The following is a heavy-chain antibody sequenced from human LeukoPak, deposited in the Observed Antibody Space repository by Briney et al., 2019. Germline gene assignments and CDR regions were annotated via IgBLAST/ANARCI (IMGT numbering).Heavy chain of an antibody. CDR2: ISHDSKSE. D-gene: IGHD3-10*01. J-gene: IGHJ4*02. Sequence: GGSLRLSCAASGFTFSAYAMHWLRQVPGKGLEWVAVISHDSKSEFYADSLKGRLTLSRDYSKSTVYLQMNSLRSEDTAVYYCGREMTRVVIPYGGQGPRVSVSS. V-gene: IGHV3-30*04. CDR3: GREMTRVVIPY. CDR1: GFTFSAYA.